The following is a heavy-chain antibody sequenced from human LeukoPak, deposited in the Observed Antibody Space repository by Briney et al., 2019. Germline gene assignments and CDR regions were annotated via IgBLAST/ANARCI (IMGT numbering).Heavy chain of an antibody. D-gene: IGHD3-10*01. CDR3: ARVPLFGWAPYYYYYYMDV. Sequence: SETLSLTRTVSGYSISSGYYWGWIRQPPGKGLEWIGEINHSGSTNYNPSLKSRVTISVDTSKNQFSLKLSSVTAADTAVYYCARVPLFGWAPYYYYYYMDVWGKGTTVTVSS. CDR2: INHSGST. J-gene: IGHJ6*03. CDR1: GYSISSGYY. V-gene: IGHV4-38-2*02.